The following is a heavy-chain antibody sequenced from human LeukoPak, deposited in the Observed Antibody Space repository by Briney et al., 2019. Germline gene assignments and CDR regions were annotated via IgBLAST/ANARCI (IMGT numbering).Heavy chain of an antibody. V-gene: IGHV4-59*12. D-gene: IGHD6-19*01. CDR1: GGSISTYY. CDR2: IYYSGST. Sequence: PSETLSLTCTVSGGSISTYYWSWIRQPPGKGLEWIAYIYYSGSTYYNPSLKSRVTISVDTSKKQLSLKLSSVTAADTAVYYCARDEESIYSSGWHYYFDYWGQGTLVTVSS. J-gene: IGHJ4*02. CDR3: ARDEESIYSSGWHYYFDY.